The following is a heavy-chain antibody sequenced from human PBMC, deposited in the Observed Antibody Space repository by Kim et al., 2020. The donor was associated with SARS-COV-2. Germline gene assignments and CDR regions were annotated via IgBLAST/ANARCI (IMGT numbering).Heavy chain of an antibody. Sequence: SETLSLTCTVSGGSISSYYWSWIRQPPGKGLEWIGYIYYSGSTNYNPSLKSRVTISVDTSKNQFSLKLSSVTAADTAVYYCARVNSDCSGGSCYPRGFDPWGQGTLVTVSS. V-gene: IGHV4-59*01. J-gene: IGHJ5*02. CDR3: ARVNSDCSGGSCYPRGFDP. CDR1: GGSISSYY. CDR2: IYYSGST. D-gene: IGHD2-15*01.